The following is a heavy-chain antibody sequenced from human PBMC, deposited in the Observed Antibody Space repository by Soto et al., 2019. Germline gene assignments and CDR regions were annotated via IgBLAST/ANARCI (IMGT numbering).Heavy chain of an antibody. D-gene: IGHD3-10*01. CDR2: IYPDESDT. J-gene: IGHJ4*02. Sequence: GESLKISCKGSGYSFTKYWIGWVRQMPGKGLEWMAIIYPDESDTRYSPSFQGQVTISADNSISTAYLQWSSLKASDTAMYYCVRMGFSGGGYLSYYYYGMDYWGQGTLVTVSS. CDR3: VRMGFSGGGYLSYYYYGMDY. V-gene: IGHV5-51*01. CDR1: GYSFTKYW.